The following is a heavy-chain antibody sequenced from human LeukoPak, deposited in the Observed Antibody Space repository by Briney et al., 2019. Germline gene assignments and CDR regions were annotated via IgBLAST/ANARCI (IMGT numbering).Heavy chain of an antibody. D-gene: IGHD5-12*01. Sequence: ASVKVSCKASGYTFTSYGISWVRQATGQGLEWMGWMNPNSGNTGYAQKFQGRVTMTRNTSISTAYMELSSLRSEDTAVYYCARGPVDIVATDAFDIWGQGTMVTVSS. CDR2: MNPNSGNT. V-gene: IGHV1-8*02. J-gene: IGHJ3*02. CDR3: ARGPVDIVATDAFDI. CDR1: GYTFTSYG.